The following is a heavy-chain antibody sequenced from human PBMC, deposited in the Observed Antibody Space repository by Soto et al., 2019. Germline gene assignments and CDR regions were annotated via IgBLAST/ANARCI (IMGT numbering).Heavy chain of an antibody. CDR2: ISGSGGST. V-gene: IGHV3-23*01. J-gene: IGHJ4*02. D-gene: IGHD3-22*01. CDR3: AKYRYYDRCDYFDY. CDR1: GFTFSSYA. Sequence: LKLSCAASGFTFSSYAMSWVRQAPGKGLEWVSAISGSGGSTYYADSVKGRFTISRDNSKNTLYLQMNSLRAEDTAVYYCAKYRYYDRCDYFDYWGQGTLVTVSS.